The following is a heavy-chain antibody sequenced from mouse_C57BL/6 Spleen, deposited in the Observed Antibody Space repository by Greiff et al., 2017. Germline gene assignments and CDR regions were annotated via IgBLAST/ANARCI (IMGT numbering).Heavy chain of an antibody. Sequence: EVQLQQSGPVLVKPGASVKMSCKASGYTFTDYYLNWVKQSHGKSLEWIGVINPYNGGTSYNQKFKGKATLTVDKSSSTAYMELNSLTSEDSAVYYCAREGGLLLRPAGFAYWGQGTLVTVSA. CDR3: AREGGLLLRPAGFAY. CDR1: GYTFTDYY. J-gene: IGHJ3*01. D-gene: IGHD1-1*01. V-gene: IGHV1-19*01. CDR2: INPYNGGT.